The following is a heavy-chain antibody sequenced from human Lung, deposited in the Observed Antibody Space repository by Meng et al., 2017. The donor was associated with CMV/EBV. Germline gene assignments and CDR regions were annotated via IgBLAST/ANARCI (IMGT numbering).Heavy chain of an antibody. J-gene: IGHJ4*02. CDR1: GFRFDDYG. D-gene: IGHD3-16*01. CDR3: AKDLLLFGGPNAYFDY. Sequence: GESXKISCAASGFRFDDYGVHWVRQTPGKGLEWVAFIRHDGTNKFYGDSVKGRFTISRDNSKNTVYLQMNSLRPEETAVYYCAKDLLLFGGPNAYFDYWGQGTLVTVSS. CDR2: IRHDGTNK. V-gene: IGHV3-30*02.